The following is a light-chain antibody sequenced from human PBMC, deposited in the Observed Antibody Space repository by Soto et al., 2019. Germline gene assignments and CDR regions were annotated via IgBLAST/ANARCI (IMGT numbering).Light chain of an antibody. CDR3: SSFTSGGTWV. V-gene: IGLV2-14*03. CDR2: EVN. J-gene: IGLJ3*02. Sequence: QSALTQPASVSGSPGQSITISCTGTSSDVGAYNHVSWYQQHPGKVPKVMIYEVNNRPSGVSNRFSASKSCNTASLTISGLQAEDEATYYCSSFTSGGTWVFGGGTKLTVL. CDR1: SSDVGAYNH.